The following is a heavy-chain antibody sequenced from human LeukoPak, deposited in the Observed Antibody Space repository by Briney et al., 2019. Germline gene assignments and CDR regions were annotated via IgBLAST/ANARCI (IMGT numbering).Heavy chain of an antibody. CDR1: GFTFDDHA. CDR3: AKDMEGYCSRTSCYMSLDY. V-gene: IGHV3-9*01. D-gene: IGHD2-2*02. Sequence: GGSLRLSCVASGFTFDDHAMHWVRQAPGKGLEWVSGISWNSGSIGYADSVKGRFIISRDNAKNSLYLQMNSLRAEDTALYYCAKDMEGYCSRTSCYMSLDYWGQGTLVTVSS. CDR2: ISWNSGSI. J-gene: IGHJ4*02.